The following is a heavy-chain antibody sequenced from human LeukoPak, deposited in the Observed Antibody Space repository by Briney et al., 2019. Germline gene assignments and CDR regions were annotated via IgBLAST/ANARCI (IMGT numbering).Heavy chain of an antibody. CDR3: ARGHSSSWYAFDY. Sequence: ASVKVSCKASGYTFTSYDINWVRQATGQGLEWMGWMNPNSGNTGYAQKFQGRVTITRNTSISTAYMELSSLRSEDTAVYYCARGHSSSWYAFDYWGQGTLVTVSS. V-gene: IGHV1-8*03. CDR2: MNPNSGNT. CDR1: GYTFTSYD. D-gene: IGHD6-13*01. J-gene: IGHJ4*02.